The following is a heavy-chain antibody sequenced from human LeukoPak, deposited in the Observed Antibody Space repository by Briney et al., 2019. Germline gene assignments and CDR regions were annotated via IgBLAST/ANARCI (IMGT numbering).Heavy chain of an antibody. D-gene: IGHD2-2*02. Sequence: GASVKVSCKASGYTFTSYYMHWVRQAPGQGLEWMGIINPSGGGTNYAQKFQGRVTMTRDTSISTAYMELSRLRSDDTAVYYCARGRVVVPAAIPVLAEDYFDYWGQGTLVTVSS. CDR3: ARGRVVVPAAIPVLAEDYFDY. CDR1: GYTFTSYY. V-gene: IGHV1-2*02. J-gene: IGHJ4*02. CDR2: INPSGGGT.